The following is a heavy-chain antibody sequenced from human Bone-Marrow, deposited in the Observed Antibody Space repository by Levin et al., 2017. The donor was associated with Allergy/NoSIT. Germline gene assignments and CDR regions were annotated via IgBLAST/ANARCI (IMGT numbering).Heavy chain of an antibody. CDR2: ISSSGSTI. D-gene: IGHD2-2*02. CDR1: GFTFSDYY. Sequence: GGSLRLSCAASGFTFSDYYMSWIRQAPGKGLEWVSYISSSGSTIYYADSVKGRFTISRDNAKNSLYLQMNSLRAEDTAVYYCASGEGSSTSCYNRWAFDIWGQGTMVTVSS. J-gene: IGHJ3*02. CDR3: ASGEGSSTSCYNRWAFDI. V-gene: IGHV3-11*01.